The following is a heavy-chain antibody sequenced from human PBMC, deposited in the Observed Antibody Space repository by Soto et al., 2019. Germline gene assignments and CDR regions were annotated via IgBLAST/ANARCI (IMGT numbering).Heavy chain of an antibody. V-gene: IGHV1-46*01. CDR2: INPGAGST. J-gene: IGHJ4*02. CDR3: AGGPTEYGSSWGFDN. D-gene: IGHD6-6*01. Sequence: QVQLVQSGAEVMKPGASVKVSCKASGYTFTRHYMHWVRQAPGQGFEWMGFINPGAGSTIYAQKFQGRVTMTRDTSTSTVYMELSSLRFDDTAVYYCAGGPTEYGSSWGFDNWGQGTLVTVSS. CDR1: GYTFTRHY.